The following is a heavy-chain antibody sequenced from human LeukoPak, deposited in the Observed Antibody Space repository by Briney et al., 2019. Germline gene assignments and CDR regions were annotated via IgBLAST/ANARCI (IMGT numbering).Heavy chain of an antibody. Sequence: AGGSLRLSCAASGFTFSSYAMHWVRQAPGKGLKWVAVISYDGSNKYYADSVKGRFTISRDNSKNTLYLQMNSLRAEDTAVYYCARDDVIGAAKKYTYDFWSGYYTDYYYGMDVWGQGTTVTVSS. J-gene: IGHJ6*02. CDR2: ISYDGSNK. CDR1: GFTFSSYA. D-gene: IGHD3-3*01. V-gene: IGHV3-30-3*01. CDR3: ARDDVIGAAKKYTYDFWSGYYTDYYYGMDV.